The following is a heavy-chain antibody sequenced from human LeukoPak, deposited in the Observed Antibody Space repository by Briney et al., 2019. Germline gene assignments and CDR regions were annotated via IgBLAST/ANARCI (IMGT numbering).Heavy chain of an antibody. CDR3: ARDLPFEGVLEWLLEY. CDR2: IKGTNDNT. V-gene: IGHV1-18*01. D-gene: IGHD3-3*01. CDR1: GFSFTTKNG. J-gene: IGHJ1*01. Sequence: ASVRVSCKASGFSFTTKNGISWVRQAPGQGFEWMGWIKGTNDNTNYAQKFQGRVTMTTDSSTSTAYLELIRLKSDDTAVYYCARDLPFEGVLEWLLEYWGQGTLVTVSS.